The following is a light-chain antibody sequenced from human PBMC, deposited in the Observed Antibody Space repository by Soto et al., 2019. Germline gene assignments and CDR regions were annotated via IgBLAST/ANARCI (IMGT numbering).Light chain of an antibody. CDR3: MESITFT. CDR1: QSLVHSDGNTY. V-gene: IGKV2-30*02. J-gene: IGKJ1*01. Sequence: IVLTQSPLSLPVTLGQPASISCRSSQSLVHSDGNTYLNWFQQRPGQSPRRLIYKASNRDSGVPDRFSGSGSGTDFTLSNSRVEAGDVGVYYCMESITFTLGQGTRVEIK. CDR2: KAS.